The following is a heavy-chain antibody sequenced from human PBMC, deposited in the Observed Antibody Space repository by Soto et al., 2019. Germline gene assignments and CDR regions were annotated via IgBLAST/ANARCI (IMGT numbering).Heavy chain of an antibody. CDR3: AREILIPSADGMDV. Sequence: PSETLSLTCTVSGGSISSGGYYWSWIRQHPGKGLEWIGYIYYSGSTYYNPSLKSRVTISVDTSKNQFSLKLSSVTAADTAVYYCAREILIPSADGMDVWGQGTTVTVSS. V-gene: IGHV4-31*03. J-gene: IGHJ6*02. D-gene: IGHD6-25*01. CDR2: IYYSGST. CDR1: GGSISSGGYY.